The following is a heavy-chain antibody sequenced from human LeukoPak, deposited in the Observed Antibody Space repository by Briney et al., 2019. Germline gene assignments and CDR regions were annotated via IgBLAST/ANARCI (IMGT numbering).Heavy chain of an antibody. CDR3: ARDIAAAGTDFYYYYYMDV. J-gene: IGHJ6*03. V-gene: IGHV1-18*01. CDR1: GYTFTSHG. Sequence: ASVKLSCKASGYTFTSHGISWVRQAPGQGLEWRGWISTYNGNTNYAQKLQGRVSMTTDTSTSTAYMDLRSLRSDDSAVYYCARDIAAAGTDFYYYYYMDVWGKGTTVTISS. CDR2: ISTYNGNT. D-gene: IGHD6-13*01.